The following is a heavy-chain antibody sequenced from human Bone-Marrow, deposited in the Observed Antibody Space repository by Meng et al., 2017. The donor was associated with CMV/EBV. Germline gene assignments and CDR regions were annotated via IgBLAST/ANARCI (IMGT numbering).Heavy chain of an antibody. D-gene: IGHD4-17*01. J-gene: IGHJ4*02. CDR1: GGSISSYY. CDR3: ARMTTVTFYYFDY. V-gene: IGHV4-59*01. CDR2: IYYSGST. Sequence: SETLSLTCTVSGGSISSYYWSWIRQPPGKGLEWIGYIYYSGSTNYNPSLKSRVTISVDTSKNQFSLKLSSVTAADTAVYYCARMTTVTFYYFDYWGQGTLVTGSS.